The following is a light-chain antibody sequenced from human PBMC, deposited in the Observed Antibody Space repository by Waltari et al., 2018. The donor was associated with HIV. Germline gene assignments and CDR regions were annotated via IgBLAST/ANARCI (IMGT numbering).Light chain of an antibody. Sequence: QSALTQPPSASGSPGQSVPISCTGTSSDVGGYKYVSWYQQHPGKAPKLTIYDVSKRPSGVPDRFSGSKSGNTASLTVSGLQAEDEADYYCSSYAGSNNWVVFGGGTKLTVL. J-gene: IGLJ2*01. CDR3: SSYAGSNNWVV. V-gene: IGLV2-8*01. CDR1: SSDVGGYKY. CDR2: DVS.